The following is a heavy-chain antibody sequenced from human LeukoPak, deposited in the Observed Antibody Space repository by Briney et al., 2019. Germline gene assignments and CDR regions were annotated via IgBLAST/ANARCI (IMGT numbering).Heavy chain of an antibody. V-gene: IGHV3-23*01. CDR2: ISGSGGST. J-gene: IGHJ3*01. D-gene: IGHD2-21*02. Sequence: GGSLRPSCAASGFTFSSYAMSWVRQAPGKGLEWVSAISGSGGSTYYADSVKGRFTISRDNSKNTLYLQMNSLRAEDTAVYYCAKEGRCGGDCYPLHWGQGTMVTVSS. CDR1: GFTFSSYA. CDR3: AKEGRCGGDCYPLH.